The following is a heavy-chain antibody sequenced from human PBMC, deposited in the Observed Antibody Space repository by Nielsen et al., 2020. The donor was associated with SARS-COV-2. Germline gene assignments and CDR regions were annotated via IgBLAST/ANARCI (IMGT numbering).Heavy chain of an antibody. CDR1: GGSISIGYYS. CDR2: IYHSGNA. D-gene: IGHD1-26*01. V-gene: IGHV4-30-2*01. Sequence: SETLSLTCAVSGGSISIGYYSWSWIRQPPGKGLEWIGYIYHSGNAFYNPSLKSRVTISVDTSKNQFSLKLSSVTAADTAVYYCARGAPNVGATKTYRFGAFDIWGQGTMVTVSS. J-gene: IGHJ3*02. CDR3: ARGAPNVGATKTYRFGAFDI.